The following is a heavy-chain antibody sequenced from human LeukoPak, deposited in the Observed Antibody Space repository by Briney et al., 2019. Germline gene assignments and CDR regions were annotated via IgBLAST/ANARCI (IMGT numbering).Heavy chain of an antibody. J-gene: IGHJ4*02. CDR2: ISSSIII. CDR3: ARPLYSGWYGDPDY. CDR1: GFTFSSYS. V-gene: IGHV3-48*01. Sequence: GGSLRLSCAASGFTFSSYSMNWVRQAPGKGLEWVSYISSSIIIYYADSVKGRFTISRDNAKNSLYLQMNSLRAEDTAIYYCARPLYSGWYGDPDYWGQGTLVTVSS. D-gene: IGHD6-19*01.